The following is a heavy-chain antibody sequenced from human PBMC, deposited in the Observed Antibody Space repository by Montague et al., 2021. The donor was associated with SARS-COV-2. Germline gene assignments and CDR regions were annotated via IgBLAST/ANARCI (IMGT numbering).Heavy chain of an antibody. CDR3: ARLPDTSGRAWFDP. CDR2: MFTSGST. V-gene: IGHV4-61*02. Sequence: TLSLTCTVSGASISNPTYSWGWIRQPAGKELEWIGRMFTSGSTTYNPSLKSRVTISVDTSKNQFSLKLSSVTAADTAVFYCARLPDTSGRAWFDPWGQGTLVTVSS. J-gene: IGHJ5*02. CDR1: GASISNPTYS. D-gene: IGHD3-22*01.